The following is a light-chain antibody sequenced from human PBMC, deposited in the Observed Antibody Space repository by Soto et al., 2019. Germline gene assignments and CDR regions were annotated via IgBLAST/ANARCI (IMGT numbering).Light chain of an antibody. Sequence: SQSPCTVSLSTGERATLSCRASQSVSSSYLAWYQQKPGQAPRLLIYGASSRATGIPDRFSGSGSGTDFTLTISRLEPDDFAVYYCQQYGSRWTFGQGTKVDIK. V-gene: IGKV3-20*01. CDR3: QQYGSRWT. J-gene: IGKJ1*01. CDR1: QSVSSSY. CDR2: GAS.